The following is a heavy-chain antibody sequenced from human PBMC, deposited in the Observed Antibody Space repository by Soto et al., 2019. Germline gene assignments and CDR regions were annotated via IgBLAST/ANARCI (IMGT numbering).Heavy chain of an antibody. CDR1: GLIFSDYH. Sequence: PGGSLRLSCAASGLIFSDYHMDWVRQAPGKGLEWVGRIRRQATSYTTEYAASVKGRFTISRVGSNNSLSLQMNSLKTEDTAVYYCATLGGGSGGSSDMDVWGQGTMVTVSS. J-gene: IGHJ6*02. V-gene: IGHV3-72*01. D-gene: IGHD6-19*01. CDR3: ATLGGGSGGSSDMDV. CDR2: IRRQATSYTT.